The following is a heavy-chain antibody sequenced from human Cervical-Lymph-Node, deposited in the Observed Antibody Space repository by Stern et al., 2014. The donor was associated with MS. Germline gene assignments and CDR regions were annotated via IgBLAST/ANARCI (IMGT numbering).Heavy chain of an antibody. CDR3: VRGWTHKYSNLLVY. D-gene: IGHD6-6*01. CDR2: MSPDSGYT. CDR1: GYTFNTYD. V-gene: IGHV1-8*01. Sequence: QVQLVQSGAEVKKPGASVTVSCKASGYTFNTYDINWVRQATGQGLELMGCMSPDSGYTVYAQKFQGRVTITTNTSVNTVYMELSGLRSEDTAVYYCVRGWTHKYSNLLVYWGQGTVVTVSS. J-gene: IGHJ4*02.